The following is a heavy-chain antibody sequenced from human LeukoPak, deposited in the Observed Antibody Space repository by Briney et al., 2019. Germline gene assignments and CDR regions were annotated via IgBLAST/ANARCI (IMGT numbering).Heavy chain of an antibody. Sequence: GASVKVSCKASGYTFASYYMHWVRQAPGQGLEWMGIINPSGGSTSYAQKFQGRVTMTRDTSTSTVYMELSSLRSEDTAVYYCARSYSSGYDYYYYYMDVWGKGTTVTVSS. CDR2: INPSGGST. D-gene: IGHD3-22*01. V-gene: IGHV1-46*01. J-gene: IGHJ6*03. CDR3: ARSYSSGYDYYYYYMDV. CDR1: GYTFASYY.